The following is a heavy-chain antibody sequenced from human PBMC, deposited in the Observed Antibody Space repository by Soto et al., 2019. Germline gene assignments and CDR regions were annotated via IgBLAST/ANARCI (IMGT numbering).Heavy chain of an antibody. CDR2: INSDGSST. CDR1: GFTFSSYW. V-gene: IGHV3-74*01. Sequence: EVQLVESGGGLVQPGGSLRLSCAASGFTFSSYWMHWVRQAPGKGLVWVSRINSDGSSTSYADSVKGRFTISRDNAKNTLYLQMNSLRAEDTAVYYCASDFWSGYYPFGFDYWGQGTLVTVSS. J-gene: IGHJ4*02. CDR3: ASDFWSGYYPFGFDY. D-gene: IGHD3-3*01.